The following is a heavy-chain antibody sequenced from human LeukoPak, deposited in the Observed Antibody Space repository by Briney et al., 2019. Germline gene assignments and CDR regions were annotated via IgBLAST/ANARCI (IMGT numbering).Heavy chain of an antibody. V-gene: IGHV3-23*01. D-gene: IGHD2-15*01. J-gene: IGHJ4*02. CDR2: ISGSGGST. CDR3: AKVVPRYCSGGSCYPDY. Sequence: GGSLRLSYAASGFTFSSYAMSWVRQAPGKGLEWVSAISGSGGSTYYADSVKGRFTISRDNSKNTLYLQMNSLRAEDTAVYYCAKVVPRYCSGGSCYPDYWGQGTLVTVSS. CDR1: GFTFSSYA.